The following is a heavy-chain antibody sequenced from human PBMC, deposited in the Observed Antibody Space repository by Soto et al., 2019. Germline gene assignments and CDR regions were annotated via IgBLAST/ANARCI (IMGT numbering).Heavy chain of an antibody. CDR1: GFTFSSYA. CDR3: ARDVTISSANWFDP. Sequence: GGSLRLSCAASGFTFSSYAMHWVRQAPGKGLEWVSVIWFDGSGKYYADSVKGRFTISRDNSKNTLYVQMDSLRAEDTAVYYCARDVTISSANWFDPWGQGTLVTVSS. CDR2: IWFDGSGK. J-gene: IGHJ5*02. D-gene: IGHD3-10*01. V-gene: IGHV3-33*01.